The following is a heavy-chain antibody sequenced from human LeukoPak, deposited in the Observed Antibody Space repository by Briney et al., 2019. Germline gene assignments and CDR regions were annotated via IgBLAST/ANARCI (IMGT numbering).Heavy chain of an antibody. V-gene: IGHV3-48*01. CDR1: GFTFSSYS. J-gene: IGHJ6*03. CDR2: TSSSSSTI. D-gene: IGHD6-13*01. Sequence: GGSLRLSCAASGFTFSSYSMNWVRQAPGKGLEWVSYTSSSSSTIYYADSVKGRFTISRDNAKNSLYLQMNSLRAEDTAVYYCARDTLAAAVYYYYYMDVWGKGTTVTVSS. CDR3: ARDTLAAAVYYYYYMDV.